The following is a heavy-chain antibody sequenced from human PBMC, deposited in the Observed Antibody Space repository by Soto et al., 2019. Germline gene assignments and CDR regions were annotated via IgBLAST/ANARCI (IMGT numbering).Heavy chain of an antibody. CDR2: ISWNSGSI. CDR1: GFTFDDYA. V-gene: IGHV3-9*01. D-gene: IGHD2-15*01. CDR3: AKEREVAAAYYYYGMDV. J-gene: IGHJ6*02. Sequence: PGGSLRLSCAASGFTFDDYAMHWVRQAPGKGLEWVSGISWNSGSIGYADSVKGRFTISRDNAKNSLYLQMNSLRAEDTALYYCAKEREVAAAYYYYGMDVWGQGTTVTGSS.